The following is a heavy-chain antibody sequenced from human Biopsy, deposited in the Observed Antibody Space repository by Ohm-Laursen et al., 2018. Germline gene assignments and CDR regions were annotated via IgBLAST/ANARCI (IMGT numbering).Heavy chain of an antibody. CDR1: GGTFSNYG. D-gene: IGHD3-9*01. CDR3: ATKLTGYFHH. CDR2: NIPILGTG. V-gene: IGHV1-69*06. J-gene: IGHJ1*01. Sequence: SSVKVSCKVPGGTFSNYGVNWVRQAPGQGLEWLGGNIPILGTGNYAQMFQDRVTVAADTSTSTATMELRSLRSDDTAVYYCATKLTGYFHHWGQGTLVIVSS.